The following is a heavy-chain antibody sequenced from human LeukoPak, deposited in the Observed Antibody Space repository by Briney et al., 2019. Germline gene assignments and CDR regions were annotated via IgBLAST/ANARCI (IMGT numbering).Heavy chain of an antibody. CDR1: GMSLSDSA. CDR2: IRSRTKGYAT. V-gene: IGHV3-73*01. D-gene: IGHD3-10*01. Sequence: GGSLTLSCAASGMSLSDSAMNWVRQAPGKGLEWLAHIRSRTKGYATAYAASVTGRFFISRDDVNNMAYLQMTSLETEDTAVYYCIRPVEFQRPYWAQGVQVTVSS. CDR3: IRPVEFQRPY. J-gene: IGHJ4*02.